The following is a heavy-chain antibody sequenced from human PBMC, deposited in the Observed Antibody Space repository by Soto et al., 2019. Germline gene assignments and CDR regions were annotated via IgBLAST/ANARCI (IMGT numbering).Heavy chain of an antibody. D-gene: IGHD2-21*01. CDR1: GASFSVSDYH. Sequence: QVQLQQWGAGLLKPSETLSLTCTVSGASFSVSDYHWSWIRQPPGKGLEWVGEISHRGSTNYSPSLQSRVPISVDTSKNQVSLKLSSVPAADTAVYYWARGRRAALIEARIFRVLLELWGHGTMVIVPS. CDR2: ISHRGST. J-gene: IGHJ4*01. CDR3: ARGRRAALIEARIFRVLLEL. V-gene: IGHV4-34*01.